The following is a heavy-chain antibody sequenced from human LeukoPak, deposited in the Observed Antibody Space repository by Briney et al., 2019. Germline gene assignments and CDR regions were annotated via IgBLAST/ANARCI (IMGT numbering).Heavy chain of an antibody. J-gene: IGHJ1*01. CDR1: GGSISNYY. CDR2: IYNSGRT. CDR3: ARAAVTTSRYFQH. D-gene: IGHD4-17*01. Sequence: SETLSLTCTVSGGSISNYYWSWIRQPPGKGLEWIGYIYNSGRTNYNPSLKSRVTISEDTSKNQLSLKLSSMTAADTAVYYCARAAVTTSRYFQHWGQGTLVTVSS. V-gene: IGHV4-59*01.